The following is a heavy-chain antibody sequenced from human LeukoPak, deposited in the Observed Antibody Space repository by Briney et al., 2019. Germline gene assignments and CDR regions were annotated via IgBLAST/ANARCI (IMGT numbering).Heavy chain of an antibody. CDR1: GFTFSSYA. J-gene: IGHJ4*02. CDR3: AKGYSSGWYFAGFCDC. V-gene: IGHV3-23*01. D-gene: IGHD6-19*01. Sequence: PGQSLRLSCAASGFTFSSYAMSWVRQAPGKGLEWVSAISGSGGSTYYADSVKGRFTISRDNSKNTLCLQMNSLRAEDTAVYYCAKGYSSGWYFAGFCDCWGQGTLVTVSS. CDR2: ISGSGGST.